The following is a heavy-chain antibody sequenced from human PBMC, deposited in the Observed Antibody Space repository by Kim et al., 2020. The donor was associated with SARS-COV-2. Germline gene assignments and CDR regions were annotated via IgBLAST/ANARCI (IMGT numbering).Heavy chain of an antibody. J-gene: IGHJ4*02. CDR2: IKHDGTEK. CDR3: ARVARDGYNDY. V-gene: IGHV3-7*01. D-gene: IGHD5-12*01. CDR1: GFTFSDYW. Sequence: GGSLRLSCAASGFTFSDYWMSWVRQAPGKGLEWVANIKHDGTEKYYVDSVKGRFTISRDNARNSLYLQMNSLRAEDTAVYYCARVARDGYNDYWGQGTLV.